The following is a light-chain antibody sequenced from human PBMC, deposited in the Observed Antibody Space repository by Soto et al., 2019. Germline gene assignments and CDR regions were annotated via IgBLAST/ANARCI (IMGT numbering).Light chain of an antibody. CDR3: SSYTGSSTLYV. CDR1: SSDAGGYNY. V-gene: IGLV2-14*01. CDR2: DVS. J-gene: IGLJ1*01. Sequence: QSALTQPASVSGSPGQSITISCTGTSSDAGGYNYVSWYQQHPGKAPKLMIYDVSNRPSGVSNRFSGAKSGNTASLTISGLQGEDEADYYCSSYTGSSTLYVFGTGTKLTVL.